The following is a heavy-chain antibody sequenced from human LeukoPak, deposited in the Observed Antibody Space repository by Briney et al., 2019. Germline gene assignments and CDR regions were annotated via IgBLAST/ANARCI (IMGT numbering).Heavy chain of an antibody. CDR2: ISYDGSNK. CDR1: GFTFSNYW. CDR3: AKDLWLVRPFYGMDV. J-gene: IGHJ6*04. Sequence: GGSLRLSCAASGFTFSNYWMSWVRQAPGKGLEWVAVISYDGSNKYYADSVKGRFAISRDNSKNTLYLQMNSLRAEDTAVYYCAKDLWLVRPFYGMDVWGKGTTVTVSS. D-gene: IGHD6-19*01. V-gene: IGHV3-30-3*02.